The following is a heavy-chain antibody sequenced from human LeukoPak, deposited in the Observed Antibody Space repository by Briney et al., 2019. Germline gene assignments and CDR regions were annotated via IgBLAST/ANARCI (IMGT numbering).Heavy chain of an antibody. J-gene: IGHJ5*02. CDR3: ARAGPDYDFWSGYSTPYWFDP. CDR2: IYYSGST. Sequence: SETLSLTCTVSGGSISSYYWSWIRQPPGKGLEWIGYIYYSGSTNYNPSLKGRVTISVDTSKNQFSLKLSSVTAADTAVYYCARAGPDYDFWSGYSTPYWFDPWGQGTLVTVSS. V-gene: IGHV4-59*01. CDR1: GGSISSYY. D-gene: IGHD3-3*01.